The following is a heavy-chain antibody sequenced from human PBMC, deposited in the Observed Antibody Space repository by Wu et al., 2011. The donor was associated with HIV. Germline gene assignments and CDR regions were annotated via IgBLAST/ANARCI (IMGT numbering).Heavy chain of an antibody. CDR2: IYPDDSDT. Sequence: VQLVQSGAEVKKPGESLKISCKASGYTFTSYWIAWVRQMPGKGLEWMAIIYPDDSDTRYSPSFQGQVIISADKSITTAYLQWSSLKASDTAIYYCARRPRDSSGLNWGQGTLVTV. J-gene: IGHJ4*02. D-gene: IGHD3-22*01. V-gene: IGHV5-51*01. CDR1: GYTFTSYW. CDR3: ARRPRDSSGLN.